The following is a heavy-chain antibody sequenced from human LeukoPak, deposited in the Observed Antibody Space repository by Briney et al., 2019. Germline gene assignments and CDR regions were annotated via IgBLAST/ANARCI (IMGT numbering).Heavy chain of an antibody. CDR1: GFTFSSYG. V-gene: IGHV3-33*01. Sequence: PGRSLRLACAASGFTFSSYGMHWVRQAQGKGLGWVAVIWYDGSNKYYADSVKGRFTISRDNSKNTLYLQMNSLRAEDTAVYYCARGDKQQLVPDAFDIWGQGTMVTVSS. D-gene: IGHD6-13*01. CDR2: IWYDGSNK. CDR3: ARGDKQQLVPDAFDI. J-gene: IGHJ3*02.